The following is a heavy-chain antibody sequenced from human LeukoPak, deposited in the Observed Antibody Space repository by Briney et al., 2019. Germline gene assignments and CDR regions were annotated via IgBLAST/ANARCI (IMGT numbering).Heavy chain of an antibody. Sequence: GASVKVSCKASGYSFISYGINWVRQAPGQGLEWMGWISVNNGNTNSAQNFQGRVTMTTDTSTSTAYMELRSLKSDDTAVYYCARGGFDAVVTLDPVDIWGQGTLVTVSS. J-gene: IGHJ3*02. V-gene: IGHV1-18*01. D-gene: IGHD2-21*02. CDR3: ARGGFDAVVTLDPVDI. CDR1: GYSFISYG. CDR2: ISVNNGNT.